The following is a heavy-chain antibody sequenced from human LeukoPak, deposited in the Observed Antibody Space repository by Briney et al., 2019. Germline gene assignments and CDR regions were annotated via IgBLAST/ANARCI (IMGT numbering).Heavy chain of an antibody. CDR3: ALMLSGTFFDY. Sequence: PSQTLSLTCAVSGGSISSGGYSWSWIRQPPGKGLEWIGYIYHSGSTYYNPSLKSRVTISVDRSKNQFSLKLSSVTAADTAVYYCALMLSGTFFDYWGQGTLVTVSS. J-gene: IGHJ4*02. V-gene: IGHV4-30-2*01. CDR1: GGSISSGGYS. D-gene: IGHD3-3*01. CDR2: IYHSGST.